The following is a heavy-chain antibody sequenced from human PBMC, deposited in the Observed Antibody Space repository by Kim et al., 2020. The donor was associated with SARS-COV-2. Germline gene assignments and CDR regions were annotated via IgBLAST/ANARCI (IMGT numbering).Heavy chain of an antibody. V-gene: IGHV3-7*01. J-gene: IGHJ4*02. D-gene: IGHD5-18*01. CDR2: EK. CDR3: ARCYLQLWPDY. Sequence: EKYSVALAKGPCTISRDEAKNSLYLQMHSRRAEDTAVYYCARCYLQLWPDYWGQGTLVTVSS.